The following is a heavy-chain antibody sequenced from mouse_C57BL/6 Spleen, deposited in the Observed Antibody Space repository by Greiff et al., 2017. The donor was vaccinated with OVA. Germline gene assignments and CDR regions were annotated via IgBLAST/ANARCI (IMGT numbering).Heavy chain of an antibody. CDR1: GFTFSDYG. D-gene: IGHD1-1*01. Sequence: EVQRVESGGGLVKPGGSLKLSCAASGFTFSDYGMHWVRQAPEKGLEWVAYISSGSSTIYYADTVKGRFTISRDNAKKTLFLQMTSLRSEDTAMYYCARHYYGSSYDCDYWGQGTTLTVSS. CDR3: ARHYYGSSYDCDY. V-gene: IGHV5-17*01. CDR2: ISSGSSTI. J-gene: IGHJ2*01.